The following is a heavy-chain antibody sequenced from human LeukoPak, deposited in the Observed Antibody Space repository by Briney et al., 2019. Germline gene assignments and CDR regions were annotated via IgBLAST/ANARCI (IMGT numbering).Heavy chain of an antibody. Sequence: TGGSLRLSCAASGSTFSDYDMHWVRQATGKGLEWVSAIGTAGDTYYTGSVKGRFTISRENAKNSLYLQMNSLRAGDTAVYYCVRVAKERVGGVYYFDYWGQGTPVTVSS. CDR2: IGTAGDT. D-gene: IGHD1-1*01. CDR1: GSTFSDYD. J-gene: IGHJ4*02. V-gene: IGHV3-13*01. CDR3: VRVAKERVGGVYYFDY.